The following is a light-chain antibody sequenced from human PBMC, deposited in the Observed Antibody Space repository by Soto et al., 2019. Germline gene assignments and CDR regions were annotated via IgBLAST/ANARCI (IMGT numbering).Light chain of an antibody. CDR2: EVT. J-gene: IGLJ1*01. V-gene: IGLV2-8*01. CDR1: TSDFGNYNF. Sequence: QSALTQPPSASGSPGQSVTISCTGTTSDFGNYNFVSWYQQHPGAAPKLLIYEVTKRPSGVPGRFSGSKSGNTASLTVSGLQAEDEADYYCSSYTGSSNFVFGTGTKLTVL. CDR3: SSYTGSSNFV.